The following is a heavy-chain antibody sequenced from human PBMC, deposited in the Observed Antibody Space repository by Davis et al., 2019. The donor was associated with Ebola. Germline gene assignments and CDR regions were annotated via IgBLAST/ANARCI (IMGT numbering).Heavy chain of an antibody. CDR3: ARDRGIRAFDY. Sequence: GESLKISYAASGFTFSSYWMHWVRQAPGKGLVWVSRINSDGSSTSYADSVKGRFTISRDNAKNTLYLQMNSLRAEDTAVYYCARDRGIRAFDYWGQGTLVTVSS. CDR1: GFTFSSYW. CDR2: INSDGSST. D-gene: IGHD3-10*01. J-gene: IGHJ4*02. V-gene: IGHV3-74*01.